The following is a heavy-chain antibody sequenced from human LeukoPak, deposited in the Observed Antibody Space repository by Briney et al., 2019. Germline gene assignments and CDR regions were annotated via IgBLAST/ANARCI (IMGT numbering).Heavy chain of an antibody. V-gene: IGHV4-38-2*02. D-gene: IGHD6-19*01. J-gene: IGHJ4*02. CDR1: GYSITRGSY. CDR3: ASSHLYSSGWYLSGRFDN. CDR2: IYHSGST. Sequence: SETLSLTCTVSGYSITRGSYWGWIRQPPGKGLEWIANIYHSGSTYYNPSLKSRVTISVDTSKNQFSLNLSSVTAADTGVYYCASSHLYSSGWYLSGRFDNWGQGTLVTVSS.